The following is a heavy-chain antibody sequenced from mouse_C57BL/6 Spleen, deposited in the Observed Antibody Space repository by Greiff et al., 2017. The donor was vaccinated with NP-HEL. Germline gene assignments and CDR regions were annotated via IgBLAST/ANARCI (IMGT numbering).Heavy chain of an antibody. V-gene: IGHV1-15*01. Sequence: QVQLQQPGAELVRPGASVTLSCKASGYTFTDYEMHWVKQTPVHGLEWIGAIDPETGGTAYNQKFKGKAILTADKSSSTAYRELRSLTSEDSAVYYCTRRRANWDGFAYWGQGTLVTVSA. CDR2: IDPETGGT. CDR1: GYTFTDYE. J-gene: IGHJ3*01. CDR3: TRRRANWDGFAY. D-gene: IGHD4-1*01.